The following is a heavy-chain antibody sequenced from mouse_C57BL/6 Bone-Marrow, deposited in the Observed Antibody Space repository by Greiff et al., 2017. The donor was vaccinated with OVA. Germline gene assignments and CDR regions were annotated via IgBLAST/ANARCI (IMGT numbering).Heavy chain of an antibody. V-gene: IGHV1-26*01. CDR1: GYTFTDYY. D-gene: IGHD2-3*01. Sequence: VQLQQSGPELVKPGASVKISCKASGYTFTDYYMNWVKQSHGKSLEWIGDINPNNGGTSYNQKFKGKATLTVDKSSSTAYMELRSLTSEDSAVYYFARERRWFPYYYAMDYWGQGTSVTVSS. J-gene: IGHJ4*01. CDR2: INPNNGGT. CDR3: ARERRWFPYYYAMDY.